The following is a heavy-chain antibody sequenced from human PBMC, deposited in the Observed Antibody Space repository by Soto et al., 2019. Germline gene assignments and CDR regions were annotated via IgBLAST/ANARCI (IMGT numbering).Heavy chain of an antibody. CDR3: SPFMRATRD. D-gene: IGHD1-26*01. CDR2: INSKTDGGTT. V-gene: IGHV3-15*07. CDR1: GFIFTDAC. Sequence: GGSLRLSCVASGFIFTDACMNWIRQAPGKGLEWVGRINSKTDGGTTDYAAPVKGRFTISRDESNNTVYLQMDSLKTEDTAIYYYSPFMRATRDCGPGTLVTLSS. J-gene: IGHJ4*02.